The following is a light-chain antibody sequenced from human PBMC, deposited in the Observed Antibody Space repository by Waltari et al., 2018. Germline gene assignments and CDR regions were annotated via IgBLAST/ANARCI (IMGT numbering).Light chain of an antibody. CDR3: QQYNNWPPRLT. J-gene: IGKJ3*01. V-gene: IGKV3-15*01. Sequence: EIVMTQSPATLSVSPGERATLSCRASQSVSSNLAWYQQKPGQAPRHLIYGASTRATGIPARFSGSGSGTEFTLTISSLQSEDFAVYYCQQYNNWPPRLTFGPGTKVDIK. CDR1: QSVSSN. CDR2: GAS.